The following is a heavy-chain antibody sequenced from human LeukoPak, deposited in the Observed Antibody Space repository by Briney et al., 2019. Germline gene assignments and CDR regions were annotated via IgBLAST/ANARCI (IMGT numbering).Heavy chain of an antibody. CDR1: GGTFSSYA. V-gene: IGHV1-69*13. D-gene: IGHD3-22*01. Sequence: SVKVSCKASGGTFSSYAISWVRQAPGQGLEWMGGIIPIFGTANYAQKFQGRVTITADESTSTAYMELSSLRSEDTAVYYCARDKYYYDSSGYYYGGYFDYRGQGTLVTVSS. CDR2: IIPIFGTA. CDR3: ARDKYYYDSSGYYYGGYFDY. J-gene: IGHJ4*02.